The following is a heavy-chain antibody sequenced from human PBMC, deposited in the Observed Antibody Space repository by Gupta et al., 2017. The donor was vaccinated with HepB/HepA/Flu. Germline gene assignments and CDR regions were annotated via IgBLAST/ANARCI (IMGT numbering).Heavy chain of an antibody. D-gene: IGHD4/OR15-4a*01. CDR3: AKDSHEYTYGEFDS. J-gene: IGHJ4*02. CDR2: IIGDAGVSA. Sequence: EVQLLESGGGLVQPGGSLRLSCAASGFTFTNYAMTWVRQAPGKGLEWVASIIGDAGVSANYADSVRGRFIISRDNSKNTIYLQMNSLGAEDTALYYCAKDSHEYTYGEFDSWGQGTRVTVSS. V-gene: IGHV3-23*01. CDR1: GFTFTNYA.